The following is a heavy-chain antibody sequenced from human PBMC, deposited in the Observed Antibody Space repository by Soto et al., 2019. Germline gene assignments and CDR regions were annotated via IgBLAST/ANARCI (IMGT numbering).Heavy chain of an antibody. V-gene: IGHV4-59*08. CDR2: IYSSGST. D-gene: IGHD2-2*01. CDR3: ARQYCSSTRCYQYFDY. CDR1: GGSIDSYY. Sequence: SETLSLTCTVSGGSIDSYYWSWIRQSPEKGLEWIGYIYSSGSTNYNPSLKSRVTISVDTSKNQFSLKLSSVTAADTAVYYCARQYCSSTRCYQYFDYWGQGTLVTVSS. J-gene: IGHJ4*02.